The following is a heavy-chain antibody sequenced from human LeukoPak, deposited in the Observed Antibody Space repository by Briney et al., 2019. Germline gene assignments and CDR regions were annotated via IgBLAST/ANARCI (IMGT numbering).Heavy chain of an antibody. D-gene: IGHD6-13*01. J-gene: IGHJ5*02. V-gene: IGHV1-2*06. CDR2: INPNTGGT. CDR3: AKVPPSITAAGNWLDP. Sequence: GASVKVSCKASGYTFTGYYIHWVRQAPGQGLEWMGRINPNTGGTNYAQKFQGRVTMTRDTSITTAYMGLSRLTSDDTAIYYCAKVPPSITAAGNWLDPWGQGALVTVSS. CDR1: GYTFTGYY.